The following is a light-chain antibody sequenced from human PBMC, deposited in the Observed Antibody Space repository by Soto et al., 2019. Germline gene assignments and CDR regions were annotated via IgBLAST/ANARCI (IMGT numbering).Light chain of an antibody. CDR1: QSLLKSGGYNY. J-gene: IGKJ2*01. V-gene: IGKV2-28*01. CDR3: MQSLQTLYT. Sequence: EIVMTQSPLSLSVTPGEPASISCRSNQSLLKSGGYNYLDWYLQKPGQSPQVVIYMGAGRAPGVPDRFSGRGSGTSFTLEISRVEADDVGIYYCMQSLQTLYTFGQGTKLEIK. CDR2: MGA.